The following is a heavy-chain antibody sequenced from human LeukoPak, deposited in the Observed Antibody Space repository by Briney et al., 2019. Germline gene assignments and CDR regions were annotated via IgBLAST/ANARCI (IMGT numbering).Heavy chain of an antibody. J-gene: IGHJ4*02. CDR1: GFTFNTYI. CDR2: IGGSSTYI. V-gene: IGHV3-21*01. Sequence: GGSLRLSCAASGFTFNTYIMHWVRQAPGKGLEWVSSIGGSSTYIHYADSLKGRFTTSRDNAKNSLYLQVNSLRAEDTGVYYCARGGNSAWLDPPLPPDYWGQGTLVIVSS. CDR3: ARGGNSAWLDPPLPPDY. D-gene: IGHD6-19*01.